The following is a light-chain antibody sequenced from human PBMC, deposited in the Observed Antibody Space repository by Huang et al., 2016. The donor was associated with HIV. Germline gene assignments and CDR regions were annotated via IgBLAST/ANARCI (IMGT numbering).Light chain of an antibody. V-gene: IGKV3-15*01. Sequence: EIIMTQSPATLSLSPGAGASLPCRANQSVATNLAWYLHRPGQGPRILIFGASTRASGLPGRFSGSGSGTQFTLTVSGLQSEDFAVYYCQQYHNWPYTFGQGTKLEI. CDR2: GAS. CDR1: QSVATN. J-gene: IGKJ2*01. CDR3: QQYHNWPYT.